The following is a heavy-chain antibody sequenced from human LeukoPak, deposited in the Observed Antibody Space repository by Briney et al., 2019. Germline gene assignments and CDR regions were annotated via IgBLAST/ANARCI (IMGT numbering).Heavy chain of an antibody. V-gene: IGHV1-24*01. D-gene: IGHD1-7*01. CDR1: GYTLTELS. CDR2: FDPEDGET. CDR3: ARVNNWNYGFDY. J-gene: IGHJ4*02. Sequence: ASVKVSCKVSGYTLTELSMHWVRQAPGKGLEWMGGFDPEDGETIYAQKFQGRVTMTTDTSTSTAYMELRSLRSDDTAVYYCARVNNWNYGFDYWGQGTLVTVSS.